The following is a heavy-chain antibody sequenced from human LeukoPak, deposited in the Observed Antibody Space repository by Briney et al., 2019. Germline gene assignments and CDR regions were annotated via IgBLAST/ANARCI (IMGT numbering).Heavy chain of an antibody. D-gene: IGHD6-13*01. CDR2: IKQDGSEK. CDR1: GFTFSSYW. V-gene: IGHV3-7*01. J-gene: IGHJ5*02. Sequence: GGSLRLSCAASGFTFSSYWMSWVRQAPGKGLEWVANIKQDGSEKYYVDSMKGRFTISRDNAKNSLYLQMNSLRAEDTAVYYCAKDPLKYSSSWYYGFDPWGQGTLVTVSS. CDR3: AKDPLKYSSSWYYGFDP.